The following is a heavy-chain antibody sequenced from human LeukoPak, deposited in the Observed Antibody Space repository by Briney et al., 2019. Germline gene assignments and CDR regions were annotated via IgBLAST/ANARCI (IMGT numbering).Heavy chain of an antibody. Sequence: PSETLSLTCTVSGGSVSSGSYYWSWIRQPLGKGLEWIGYIYYSGSTNYNPSLKSRVTISVDTSKNQFSLKLSSVTAADTAVYYCASTVIAAAGTWNFDYWGQGTLVTVSS. D-gene: IGHD6-13*01. V-gene: IGHV4-61*01. CDR3: ASTVIAAAGTWNFDY. CDR2: IYYSGST. J-gene: IGHJ4*02. CDR1: GGSVSSGSYY.